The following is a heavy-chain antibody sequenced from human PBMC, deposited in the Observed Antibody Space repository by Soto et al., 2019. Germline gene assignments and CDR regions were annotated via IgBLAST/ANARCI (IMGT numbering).Heavy chain of an antibody. CDR3: ARDIVSVGPRVNDAFNV. Sequence: QVQLVQSGAELKKPGASVNISCQASGFTFSDTLINWVRQGPGQRLEWMGWINPANGNTRYSEPFQGRVTISSLSSASTAYVALSDLTSEDTAVYYGARDIVSVGPRVNDAFNVWGQGTMITVSS. J-gene: IGHJ3*01. CDR1: GFTFSDTL. CDR2: INPANGNT. V-gene: IGHV1-3*01. D-gene: IGHD1-26*01.